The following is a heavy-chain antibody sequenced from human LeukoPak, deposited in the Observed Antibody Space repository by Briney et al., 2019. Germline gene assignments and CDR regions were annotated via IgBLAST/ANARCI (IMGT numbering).Heavy chain of an antibody. CDR2: ISYDGSNK. CDR1: GFTFSSYA. V-gene: IGHV3-30*01. Sequence: GGSLRLSCAASGFTFSSYAMHWVRQAPGKGLEWVAVISYDGSNKYYADSVKGRFTISRDNSKNTLYVQMNSLRAEDTAVYYCARARGSDFWSGYWGYWGQGTLVTVSS. J-gene: IGHJ4*02. D-gene: IGHD3-3*01. CDR3: ARARGSDFWSGYWGY.